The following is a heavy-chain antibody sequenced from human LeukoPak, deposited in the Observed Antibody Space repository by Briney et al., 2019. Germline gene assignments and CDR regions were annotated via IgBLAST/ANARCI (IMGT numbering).Heavy chain of an antibody. CDR1: GYTFTSYY. V-gene: IGHV1-46*01. Sequence: ASVKVSCKASGYTFTSYYMHWVRQAPGQGLEWMGIINPSGGSTSYAQKFQGRVTMTRDTSTSTVYMELSSLRSEDTAVYYCASGGPSSIWPTLVDYWGQGTLVTVSS. J-gene: IGHJ4*02. CDR2: INPSGGST. CDR3: ASGGPSSIWPTLVDY. D-gene: IGHD6-13*01.